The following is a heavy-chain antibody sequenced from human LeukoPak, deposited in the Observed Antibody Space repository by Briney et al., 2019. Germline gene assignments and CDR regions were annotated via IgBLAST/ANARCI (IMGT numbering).Heavy chain of an antibody. CDR2: IYYSGST. CDR1: GGSISSYY. Sequence: PSETLSLTCTVSGGSISSYYWSWIRQPPGKGLEWIGYIYYSGSTNYNPSLKSRVTISVDTSKNQFSLKLSSVTAADTAVYYCARALYGPGSYWFDYWGQGTLVTVSS. J-gene: IGHJ4*02. CDR3: ARALYGPGSYWFDY. D-gene: IGHD3-10*01. V-gene: IGHV4-59*01.